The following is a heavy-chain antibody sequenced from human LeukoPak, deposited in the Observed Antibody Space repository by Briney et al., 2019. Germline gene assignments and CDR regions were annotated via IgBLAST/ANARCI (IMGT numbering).Heavy chain of an antibody. CDR3: AKEWQYGSGSYSRGLGTYGMDV. CDR2: ISYDGSNK. CDR1: GFTFSSYA. D-gene: IGHD3-10*01. J-gene: IGHJ6*02. V-gene: IGHV3-30-3*01. Sequence: GRSLRLSCAASGFTFSSYAMHWVRQAPDRGLEWVAVISYDGSNKYYADSVKGRFTISRDNPKNTLYLQMNSLRAEDTAVYYCAKEWQYGSGSYSRGLGTYGMDVWGQGTTVTVSS.